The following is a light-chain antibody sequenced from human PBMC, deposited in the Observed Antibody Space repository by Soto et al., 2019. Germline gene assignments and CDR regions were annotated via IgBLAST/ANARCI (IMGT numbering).Light chain of an antibody. J-gene: IGLJ2*01. V-gene: IGLV7-43*01. CDR2: STS. CDR3: LLYYGGAMV. Sequence: QAVVTQEPSLTVSPGGTVTLTCASSTGAVTSGYYPNWFQQKPGQAPRPLIYSTSNKHSWTPARFSGSLLGGEAALTLSGVQPEDEAEYYCLLYYGGAMVFGGGTKLTVL. CDR1: TGAVTSGYY.